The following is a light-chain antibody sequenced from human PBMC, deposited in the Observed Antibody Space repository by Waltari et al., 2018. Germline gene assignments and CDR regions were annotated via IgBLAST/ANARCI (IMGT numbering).Light chain of an antibody. CDR1: QSVLYSSNNKND. CDR2: WAS. CDR3: QQYYSTLPIT. Sequence: DIVMTQSPDSLAASPREWATIHCKSSQSVLYSSNNKNDLAWYQQKPGQPPKLLIYWASTRESGVPDRFSGSGSGTDFTLTISSLQAEDVAVYYCQQYYSTLPITFGQGTRLEIK. V-gene: IGKV4-1*01. J-gene: IGKJ5*01.